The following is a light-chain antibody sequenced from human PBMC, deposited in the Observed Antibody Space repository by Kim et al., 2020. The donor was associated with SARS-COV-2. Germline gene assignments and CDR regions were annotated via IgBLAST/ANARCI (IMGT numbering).Light chain of an antibody. CDR1: KLGDKY. J-gene: IGLJ2*01. CDR3: QAWDSSTVV. V-gene: IGLV3-1*01. CDR2: QDS. Sequence: SYELTQPPSVSVSPGQTASITCSGDKLGDKYACWYQQKPGQSPVLVIYQDSKRPSGIPERFSGSNSGNTVTLTISETQAMDEADYYCQAWDSSTVVFGGGTQLTVL.